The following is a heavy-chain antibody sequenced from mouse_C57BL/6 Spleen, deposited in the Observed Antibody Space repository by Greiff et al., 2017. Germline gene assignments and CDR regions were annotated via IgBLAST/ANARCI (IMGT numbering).Heavy chain of an antibody. CDR2: IYPGSGNT. D-gene: IGHD2-3*01. CDR3: ARLDDGYDY. J-gene: IGHJ2*01. CDR1: GYSFTSYY. Sequence: VQLQESGPELVKPGASVKISCKASGYSFTSYYIHWVKQRPGQGLEWIGWIYPGSGNTKYNEKFKGKATLTADTSSSTAYMQLSSLTSEDSAVYYCARLDDGYDYWGQGTTLTVSS. V-gene: IGHV1-66*01.